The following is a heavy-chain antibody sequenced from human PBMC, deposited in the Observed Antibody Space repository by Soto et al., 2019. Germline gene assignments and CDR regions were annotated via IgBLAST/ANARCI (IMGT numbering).Heavy chain of an antibody. CDR3: TRASWNYYYYGMDI. D-gene: IGHD1-1*01. CDR2: IRSKANIYAT. J-gene: IGHJ6*02. CDR1: GFSFSDSA. Sequence: PGGSLRLSCAASGFSFSDSAMHWVRQASGKGLEWVGRIRSKANIYATAYAASVQGRFTISRDDSKNTAYLQMNSLKTEDTAVYYCTRASWNYYYYGMDIWGQGT. V-gene: IGHV3-73*01.